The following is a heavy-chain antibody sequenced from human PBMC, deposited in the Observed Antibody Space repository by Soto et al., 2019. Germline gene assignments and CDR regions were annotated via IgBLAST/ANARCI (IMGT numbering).Heavy chain of an antibody. V-gene: IGHV3-23*01. CDR1: GFTFSSYA. D-gene: IGHD2-21*02. CDR3: AKNIRDPGDFDY. Sequence: GGSLRLSCAASGFTFSSYAMSWVRQAPGQGLELVSAISGSGGSTYYADSVKGRFTISRDNSKNILYLQMNSLRADDTAVYYCAKNIRDPGDFDYWGQGTLVTVSS. CDR2: ISGSGGST. J-gene: IGHJ4*02.